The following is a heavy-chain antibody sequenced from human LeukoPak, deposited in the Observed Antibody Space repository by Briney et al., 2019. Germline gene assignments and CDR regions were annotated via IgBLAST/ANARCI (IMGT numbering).Heavy chain of an antibody. CDR3: ARVPPIPPITDFDY. J-gene: IGHJ4*02. D-gene: IGHD1-14*01. CDR2: IIPIFGTA. V-gene: IGHV1-69*05. CDR1: GGTFSSYA. Sequence: SVKVSCKASGGTFSSYAISWVRQAPGQGLEWMGGIIPIFGTANYAQKFRGRVTMTTDTSTSTAYMELRSLRSDDTAVYYCARVPPIPPITDFDYWGQGTLVIVSS.